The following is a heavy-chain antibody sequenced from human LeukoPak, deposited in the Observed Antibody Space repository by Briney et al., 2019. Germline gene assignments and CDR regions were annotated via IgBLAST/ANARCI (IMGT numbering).Heavy chain of an antibody. CDR1: GYTFTGYY. CDR2: INPNSGGT. V-gene: IGHV1-2*06. Sequence: GASVKVSCKASGYTFTGYYMHWVRQAPGQGPEWMGRINPNSGGTNYAQKFQGRVTMTRDTSISTAYMELSRLRSDDTAVYYCARAKASIAAFSAEYFQHWGQGTLVTVSS. D-gene: IGHD6-6*01. CDR3: ARAKASIAAFSAEYFQH. J-gene: IGHJ1*01.